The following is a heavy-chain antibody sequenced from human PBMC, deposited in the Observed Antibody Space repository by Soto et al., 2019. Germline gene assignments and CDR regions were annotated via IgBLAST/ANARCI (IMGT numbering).Heavy chain of an antibody. Sequence: SESLSLTCTVSGGSISSSSYYWGWILQPPGKGLEWIGSIYYSGSTYYNPSLKSRVTISVDMSKNQFSLKLSSVTAADTAVYYCARHAYYGDYVDYWGQGTLVTVSS. J-gene: IGHJ4*02. V-gene: IGHV4-39*01. CDR3: ARHAYYGDYVDY. D-gene: IGHD4-17*01. CDR2: IYYSGST. CDR1: GGSISSSSYY.